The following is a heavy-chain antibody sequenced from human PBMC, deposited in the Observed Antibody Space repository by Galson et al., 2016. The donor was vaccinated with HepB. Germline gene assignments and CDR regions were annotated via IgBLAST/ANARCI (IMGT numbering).Heavy chain of an antibody. D-gene: IGHD3-10*01. Sequence: CAISGDSVSSYGAAWNWIRQSPSGGLEWLGRTYYRSKWRTEYALFVKSRITIDPEKSKNQFSLQVKSVTPEDPAVYYCAKDGGSGCFDYWGQGTLVTFSS. CDR2: TYYRSKWRT. CDR3: AKDGGSGCFDY. J-gene: IGHJ4*02. V-gene: IGHV6-1*01. CDR1: GDSVSSYGAA.